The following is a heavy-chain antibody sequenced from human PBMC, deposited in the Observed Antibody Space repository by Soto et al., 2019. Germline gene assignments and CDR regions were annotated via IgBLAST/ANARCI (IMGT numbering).Heavy chain of an antibody. V-gene: IGHV4-31*03. D-gene: IGHD6-19*01. J-gene: IGHJ4*02. CDR3: ARGSSGWSSIRLDD. CDR2: IYYSGSS. Sequence: QVQLQESGPGLVQPSQTLSLTCTVSSGSITSVNSYWSWIRQFPGKGLEWIGYIYYSGSSYYNPSLKGRVSISEDTSKKQFSLKLNSVTAADTAVYYCARGSSGWSSIRLDDWGQGTLVTVSS. CDR1: SGSITSVNSY.